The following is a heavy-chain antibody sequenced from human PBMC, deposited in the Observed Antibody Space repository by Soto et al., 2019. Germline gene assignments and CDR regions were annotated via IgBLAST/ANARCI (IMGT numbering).Heavy chain of an antibody. V-gene: IGHV4-59*08. D-gene: IGHD3-10*01. CDR2: IYNSGST. CDR3: ASMGYHYGSGSYPLDY. Sequence: WTWIRQPPGKGLEWIGFIYNSGSTRYNPSLRSRVTISVDTSKNQFSLKLRSXTAADTAVYYCASMGYHYGSGSYPLDYWGQGTLVTVSS. J-gene: IGHJ4*02.